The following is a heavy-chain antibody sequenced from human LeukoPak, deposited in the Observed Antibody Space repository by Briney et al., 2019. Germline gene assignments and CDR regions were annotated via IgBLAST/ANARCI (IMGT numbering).Heavy chain of an antibody. CDR1: GFTFSSYA. J-gene: IGHJ2*01. V-gene: IGHV3-23*01. CDR2: ISGSGGST. CDR3: AKDSLSIYWYFDL. Sequence: GGSLRLSCAASGFTFSSYAMSWVRQAPGKGLEWVSAISGSGGSTYYADSVKGRFTISRDNSKNTLYLRMNSLRAEDTAVYYCAKDSLSIYWYFDLWGRGTLVTVSS.